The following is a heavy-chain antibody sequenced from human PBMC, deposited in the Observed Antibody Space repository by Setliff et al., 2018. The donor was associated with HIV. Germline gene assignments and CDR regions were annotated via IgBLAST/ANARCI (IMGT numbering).Heavy chain of an antibody. CDR3: ARSPVGTPEYYFDY. D-gene: IGHD1-26*01. CDR1: GGSFSGYY. CDR2: ITHRGIT. J-gene: IGHJ4*02. Sequence: SETLSLTCAVYGGSFSGYYWSWIRQPPGKGLEWIGEITHRGITDYNPSLKSRVTISVDTPKNQFSLKVTSVTAADTAVYYCARSPVGTPEYYFDYWGQGTLVTVSS. V-gene: IGHV4-34*01.